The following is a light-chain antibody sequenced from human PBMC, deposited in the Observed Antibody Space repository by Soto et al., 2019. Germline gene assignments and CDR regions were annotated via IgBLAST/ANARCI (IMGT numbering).Light chain of an antibody. J-gene: IGKJ1*01. V-gene: IGKV1-5*03. CDR1: QSIDSW. CDR2: TAS. CDR3: QQSYSNPRT. Sequence: QMTQSPSTLSASVGDRVTITCRASQSIDSWLAWYQQKSGKAPKLLIYTASILESGVPSRLSGSGSGTEFTLTISGLQPDDFATYYCQQSYSNPRTFGQGTKVDIK.